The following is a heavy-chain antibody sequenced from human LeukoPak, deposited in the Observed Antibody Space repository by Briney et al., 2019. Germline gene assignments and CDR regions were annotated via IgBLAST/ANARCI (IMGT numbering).Heavy chain of an antibody. D-gene: IGHD3-10*01. CDR2: IDHSGST. CDR1: DDSFSGYY. V-gene: IGHV4-34*01. Sequence: SETLSLTCAVDDDSFSGYYCSRIRQPPRKGLEWIGEIDHSGSTNYNPSLQSRVTISVDTSKNQFSLRVSSVSAADTAVYYCARGNRPYGEHEAFDIWGHGTTVTVSP. CDR3: ARGNRPYGEHEAFDI. J-gene: IGHJ3*02.